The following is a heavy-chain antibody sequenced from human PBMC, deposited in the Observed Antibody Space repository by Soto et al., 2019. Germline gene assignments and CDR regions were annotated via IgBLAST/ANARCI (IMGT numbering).Heavy chain of an antibody. Sequence: EASVKVSSKVSGYTRPELSMHWVRQAPGKGLEWMGGFDPEDGETIYAQKFQGRVTMTEDTSTDTAYMELSSLRSEDTAVYYCATSALKYQLLFFGMDVWGQGTTVTVSS. CDR3: ATSALKYQLLFFGMDV. CDR2: FDPEDGET. CDR1: GYTRPELS. V-gene: IGHV1-24*01. J-gene: IGHJ6*02. D-gene: IGHD2-2*01.